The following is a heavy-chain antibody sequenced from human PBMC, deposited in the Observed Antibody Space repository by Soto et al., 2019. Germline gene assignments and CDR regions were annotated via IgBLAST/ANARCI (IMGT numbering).Heavy chain of an antibody. CDR3: TKRINDVAKPSPWLDP. CDR1: EYSFANQW. D-gene: IGHD1-1*01. J-gene: IGHJ5*02. CDR2: ISPDTSRT. Sequence: GESLKISCKGSEYSFANQWIGWVRQMPGKGLECVGIISPDTSRTLYNPSFQGQVTISVDNTISTVYLQWKILKASDTXMYYSTKRINDVAKPSPWLDPCGHATMVTVSS. V-gene: IGHV5-51*01.